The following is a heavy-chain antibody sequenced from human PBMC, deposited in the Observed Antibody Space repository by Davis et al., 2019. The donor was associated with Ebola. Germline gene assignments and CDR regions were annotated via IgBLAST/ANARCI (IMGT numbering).Heavy chain of an antibody. CDR1: GGSISSYY. J-gene: IGHJ3*02. V-gene: IGHV4-59*01. CDR2: IYYSGST. CDR3: AREGGVIAAAGIDAFDI. Sequence: PGGSLRLSCTVSGGSISSYYWSWIRQPPGKGLEWIGYIYYSGSTNYNPSLKSRVTISVDTSKNQFSLKLSSVTAADTAVYYCAREGGVIAAAGIDAFDIWGQGTMVTVSS. D-gene: IGHD6-13*01.